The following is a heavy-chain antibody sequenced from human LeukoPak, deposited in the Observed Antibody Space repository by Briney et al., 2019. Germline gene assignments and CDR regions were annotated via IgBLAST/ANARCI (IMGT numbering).Heavy chain of an antibody. V-gene: IGHV3-20*04. CDR1: GFTFDDYG. CDR2: INWNGGST. D-gene: IGHD3-22*01. J-gene: IGHJ4*02. CDR3: ARYHYYDSSGSDY. Sequence: RSGGSLRLSCAASGFTFDDYGMSWVRQAPGKGLEWVSGINWNGGSTGYADSVKGRFTTSRDNAKNSLYLQMNSLRAEDTALYYCARYHYYDSSGSDYWGQGTLVTVSS.